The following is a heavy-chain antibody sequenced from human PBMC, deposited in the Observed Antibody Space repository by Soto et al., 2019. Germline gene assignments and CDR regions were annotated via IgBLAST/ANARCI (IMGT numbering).Heavy chain of an antibody. V-gene: IGHV4-59*01. J-gene: IGHJ6*02. Sequence: KTSETLSLTCTVSGGSISSYYWSWIRQPPGKGLEWIGYIYYSGSTNYNPSLKSRVTISVDTSKNQFSLKLSSVTAADTAVYYCARDTLYSSGWYPGNYYYYGMDVWGQGTTVTVSS. CDR2: IYYSGST. CDR3: ARDTLYSSGWYPGNYYYYGMDV. D-gene: IGHD6-19*01. CDR1: GGSISSYY.